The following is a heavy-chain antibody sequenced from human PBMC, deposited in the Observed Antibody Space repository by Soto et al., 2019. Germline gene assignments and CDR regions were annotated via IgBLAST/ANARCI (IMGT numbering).Heavy chain of an antibody. CDR1: GFTFSSCS. Sequence: LRLSCAASGFTFSSCSVNWVRQAPGKGLEWVSSIDSSSSYIHYADSVKGRFTISRDNAKNSLYLQMNSLRAEDTAVYYCATISGTTRWDDYWGQGTLVTVSS. V-gene: IGHV3-21*01. CDR2: IDSSSSYI. J-gene: IGHJ4*02. CDR3: ATISGTTRWDDY. D-gene: IGHD1-20*01.